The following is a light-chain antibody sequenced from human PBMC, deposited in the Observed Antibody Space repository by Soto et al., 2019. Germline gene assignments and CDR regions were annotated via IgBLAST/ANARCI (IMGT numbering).Light chain of an antibody. Sequence: QSVLTQPPSVSGAPGQRVTISCTGSSSNIGAGYVVHWYQQLPGTAPKLLIYGNSNRPSGVPDRFSGSKSGTSASLAITGLQAEDEADYYCQSYDTSLSVVFGGVTKLTVL. CDR3: QSYDTSLSVV. V-gene: IGLV1-40*01. CDR2: GNS. CDR1: SSNIGAGYV. J-gene: IGLJ2*01.